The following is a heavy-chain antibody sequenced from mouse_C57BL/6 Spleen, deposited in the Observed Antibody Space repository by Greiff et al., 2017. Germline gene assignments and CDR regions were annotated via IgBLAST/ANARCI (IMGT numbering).Heavy chain of an antibody. D-gene: IGHD1-1*02. V-gene: IGHV1-52*01. CDR1: GYTFTSYW. J-gene: IGHJ2*01. Sequence: VQLQQPGAELVRPGSSVKLSCKASGYTFTSYWMHWVKQRPIQGLEWIGNIDPSDSETHYNQKFKDKATLTVDKSSSTAYMQLSSLTSEDSAVYYWARGMGSGDYFDYWGQGTTLTVSS. CDR2: IDPSDSET. CDR3: ARGMGSGDYFDY.